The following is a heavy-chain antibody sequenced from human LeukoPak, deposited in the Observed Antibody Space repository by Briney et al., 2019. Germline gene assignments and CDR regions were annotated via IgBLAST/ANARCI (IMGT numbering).Heavy chain of an antibody. Sequence: SQTLSLTCTVSGGSISSGGYYWSWIRRHPGKGLEWIGYIYYSGSTYYNPSLKSRVTISVDTSKNQFSLKLSSVTAADTAVYYCARSVTEPLFDYWGQGTLVTVSS. D-gene: IGHD2-21*02. CDR1: GGSISSGGYY. V-gene: IGHV4-31*03. CDR3: ARSVTEPLFDY. CDR2: IYYSGST. J-gene: IGHJ4*02.